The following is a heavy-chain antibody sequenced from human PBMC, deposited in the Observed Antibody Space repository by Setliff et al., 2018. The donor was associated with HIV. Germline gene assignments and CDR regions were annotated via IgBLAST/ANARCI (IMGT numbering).Heavy chain of an antibody. CDR3: ARTQQTYYYDSSGYYFDY. CDR1: GGSISTYY. Sequence: SETLPLTCTVSGGSISTYYWSWIRQPPGKGLEWIGYIFYSGSTNYNPSLKSRVTISVDTSKNQFSLKLSSVTAADTAVYYCARTQQTYYYDSSGYYFDYWGQGTLVTVSS. J-gene: IGHJ4*02. D-gene: IGHD3-22*01. V-gene: IGHV4-59*08. CDR2: IFYSGST.